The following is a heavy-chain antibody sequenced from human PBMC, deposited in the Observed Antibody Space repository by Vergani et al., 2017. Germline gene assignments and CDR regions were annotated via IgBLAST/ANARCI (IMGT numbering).Heavy chain of an antibody. V-gene: IGHV3-30*02. CDR1: GFTLSNYD. CDR3: AIIYNVVAALFDY. CDR2: IQFDGSNQ. Sequence: QVQLVESGGGVVQRGGSLRLSCATSGFTLSNYDMQWIRQGPGKGLEFVAFIQFDGSNQYYADSVKGRFTLSRDFSKNTLYLQMNSLRAEDTAVYYCAIIYNVVAALFDYWGQGTLVTVSS. D-gene: IGHD2-15*01. J-gene: IGHJ4*02.